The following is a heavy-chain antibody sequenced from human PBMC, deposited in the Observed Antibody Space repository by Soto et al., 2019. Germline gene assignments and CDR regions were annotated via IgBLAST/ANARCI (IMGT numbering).Heavy chain of an antibody. CDR2: IYYSGRT. J-gene: IGHJ6*02. V-gene: IGHV4-39*01. D-gene: IGHD3-9*01. CDR3: ARAPHNYFILTCYYYYGMVV. CDR1: GGSISSHSYY. Sequence: SETLSLTCTVSGGSISSHSYYWGWIRQPPGKGLEWIGSIYYSGRTYYNPSLKSRLTISVDTSKNQFSLKLSSVTASDTAVYCCARAPHNYFILTCYYYYGMVVSGQATTVTVSS.